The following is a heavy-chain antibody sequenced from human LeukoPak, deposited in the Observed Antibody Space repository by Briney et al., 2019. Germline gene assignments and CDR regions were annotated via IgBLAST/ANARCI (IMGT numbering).Heavy chain of an antibody. CDR3: ARGTGYYYYYYVDV. Sequence: GSSVTVSCKASGGTFSSYAISWVGQAPGQGREGMGGIIPIFGTANYAQTFQGRVTITTDESTSTAYMELSSLRSEDTAVYYCARGTGYYYYYYVDVWGKGTTVTVSS. V-gene: IGHV1-69*05. CDR2: IIPIFGTA. J-gene: IGHJ6*03. CDR1: GGTFSSYA.